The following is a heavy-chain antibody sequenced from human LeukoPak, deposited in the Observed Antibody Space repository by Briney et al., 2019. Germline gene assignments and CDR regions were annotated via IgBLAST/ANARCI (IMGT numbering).Heavy chain of an antibody. V-gene: IGHV1-69*05. CDR1: GGTFSSYA. CDR3: ARGHGGNTDY. D-gene: IGHD4-23*01. Sequence: GSSVKVSCKASGGTFSSYAISWVRQAPGQGLEWMGRITPIFGTANYAQKFQGRVTITTDESTSTAYMELSSLRSEDTAVYYCARGHGGNTDYWGQGTLVTVSS. J-gene: IGHJ4*02. CDR2: ITPIFGTA.